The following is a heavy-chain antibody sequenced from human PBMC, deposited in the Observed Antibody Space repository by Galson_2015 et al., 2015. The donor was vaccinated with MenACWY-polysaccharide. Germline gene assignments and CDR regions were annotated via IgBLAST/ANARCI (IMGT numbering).Heavy chain of an antibody. V-gene: IGHV3-30*18. J-gene: IGHJ4*02. Sequence: SLRLSCAASGFTFSSYGMHWVRQAPGKGLEWVAVISYDGSNKYYADSVKGRFTISRDNSKNTLYLQMSSLRAEDTAVYYCAKVFNYDFWSGFGYWGQGTLVTVSS. CDR1: GFTFSSYG. CDR2: ISYDGSNK. CDR3: AKVFNYDFWSGFGY. D-gene: IGHD3-3*01.